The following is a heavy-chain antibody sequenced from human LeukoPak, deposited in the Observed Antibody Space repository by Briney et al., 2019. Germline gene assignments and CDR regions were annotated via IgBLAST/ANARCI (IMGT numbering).Heavy chain of an antibody. CDR3: AKGSSYSGCYYDHDAFDI. Sequence: PGGSLRLSCTVSGFTVSSNSMSWVRQAPGKGLEWVSAISGSGGSTYYADSVKGRFTISRDNSKNTLYLQMNSLRAEDTAVYYCAKGSSYSGCYYDHDAFDIWGQGTMVTVSS. J-gene: IGHJ3*02. D-gene: IGHD1-26*01. V-gene: IGHV3-23*01. CDR1: GFTVSSNS. CDR2: ISGSGGST.